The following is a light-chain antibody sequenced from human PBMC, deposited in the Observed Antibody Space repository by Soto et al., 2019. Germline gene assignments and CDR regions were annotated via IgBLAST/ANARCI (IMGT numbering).Light chain of an antibody. Sequence: DVQLTQSPSTLPASVGDRVAITCQATQSIFNYLNWFQQRPGKAPQLLISDASQLEPGVPSRFSGQRSGTDFTLIISDLQPEDFATYFCQQYENLPLTFGGGTRVEVK. CDR3: QQYENLPLT. V-gene: IGKV1-33*01. CDR1: QSIFNY. CDR2: DAS. J-gene: IGKJ4*01.